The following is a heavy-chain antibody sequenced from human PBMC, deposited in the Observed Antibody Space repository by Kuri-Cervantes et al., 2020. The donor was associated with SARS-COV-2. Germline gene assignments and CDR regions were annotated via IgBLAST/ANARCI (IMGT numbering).Heavy chain of an antibody. CDR2: IYHSGST. D-gene: IGHD7-27*01. CDR3: ARELTNWGSGGSAYDAFDI. Sequence: ESLKISCAVSGYSISSGYYWGWIRQPPGKGLEWIGSIYHSGSTNYNPSLKSRVTISVDTSKNQFSLKLSSVTAADTAVDYCARELTNWGSGGSAYDAFDIWGQGTMVTVSS. J-gene: IGHJ3*02. CDR1: GYSISSGYY. V-gene: IGHV4-38-2*02.